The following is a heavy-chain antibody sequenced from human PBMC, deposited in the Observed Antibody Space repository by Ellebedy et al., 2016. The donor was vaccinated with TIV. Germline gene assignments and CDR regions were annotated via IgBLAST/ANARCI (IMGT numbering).Heavy chain of an antibody. Sequence: AASVKVSCKTSGYTFTSYGVSWVRQAPGQGLEWMGWISGLNGKTKYARTVQGRFTLTTDTAARTVYMELTSLRSDDTAVYYCARDNTVGGTNWFDPWGQGTLVIVSS. V-gene: IGHV1-18*01. CDR3: ARDNTVGGTNWFDP. D-gene: IGHD6-19*01. J-gene: IGHJ5*02. CDR2: ISGLNGKT. CDR1: GYTFTSYG.